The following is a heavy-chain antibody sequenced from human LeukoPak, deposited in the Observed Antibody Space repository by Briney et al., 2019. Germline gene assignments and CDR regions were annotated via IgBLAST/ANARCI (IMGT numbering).Heavy chain of an antibody. Sequence: GGSLRLSCAASGSTFSSYALGWVRQAPGKGLEWVSSVSGSGSSTYYAGSVKGRFTISRDNSKNTLYLQMNSLRAEDTAIYYCAKDPSSGWPYYFEYWGQGTLVTVSS. V-gene: IGHV3-23*01. J-gene: IGHJ4*02. CDR2: VSGSGSST. D-gene: IGHD6-25*01. CDR3: AKDPSSGWPYYFEY. CDR1: GSTFSSYA.